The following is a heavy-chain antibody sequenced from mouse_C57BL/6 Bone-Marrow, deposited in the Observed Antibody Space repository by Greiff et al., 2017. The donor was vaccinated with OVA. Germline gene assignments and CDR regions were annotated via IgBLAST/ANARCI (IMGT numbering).Heavy chain of an antibody. CDR3: AVGEFITTVVDYYAMDY. D-gene: IGHD1-1*01. CDR1: GYTFTSYW. V-gene: IGHV1-55*01. CDR2: IYPGSGST. J-gene: IGHJ4*01. Sequence: QVQLQQPGVELVKPGASVKMSCKASGYTFTSYWITWVKQRPGQGLEWIGDIYPGSGSTNYNEKFKSKATLTVDTSSSTAYMQLSSLTSEDSAVYYCAVGEFITTVVDYYAMDYWGQGTSVTVSS.